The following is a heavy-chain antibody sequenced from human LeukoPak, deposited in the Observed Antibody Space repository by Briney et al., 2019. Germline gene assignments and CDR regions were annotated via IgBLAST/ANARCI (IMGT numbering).Heavy chain of an antibody. V-gene: IGHV3-23*01. Sequence: GGSLRLSCAASGFTFSIYAIRWVRQAPGKGLECLSAISGSGGSTYYADSVKGRFTISRDNSKNTLYLQMNSLRAEDTAVYYCAKVLVPAAIDYYYGMDVWGQGTTVTVSS. CDR2: ISGSGGST. CDR1: GFTFSIYA. J-gene: IGHJ6*02. CDR3: AKVLVPAAIDYYYGMDV. D-gene: IGHD2-2*01.